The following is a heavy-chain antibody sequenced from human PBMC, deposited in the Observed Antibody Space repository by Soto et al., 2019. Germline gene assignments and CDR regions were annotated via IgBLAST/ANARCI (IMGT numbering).Heavy chain of an antibody. CDR1: GGSISSSSYY. J-gene: IGHJ4*02. D-gene: IGHD2-2*01. CDR2: IYYSGST. Sequence: SETLSLTCTVSGGSISSSSYYWGWIRQPPGQELEWIGSIYYSGSTYYNPSLKSRVTISVDTSKNQFSLKLGSVTAADTGVYYCAREVDIVVVPAAAYYFDYWGQGTLVTGSS. V-gene: IGHV4-39*02. CDR3: AREVDIVVVPAAAYYFDY.